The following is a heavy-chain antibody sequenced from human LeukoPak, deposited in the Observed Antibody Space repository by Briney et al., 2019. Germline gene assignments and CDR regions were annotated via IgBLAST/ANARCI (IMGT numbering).Heavy chain of an antibody. CDR3: ARGRPHGNDY. J-gene: IGHJ4*02. D-gene: IGHD4-23*01. CDR1: GFTFSDYA. V-gene: IGHV3-74*01. CDR2: IASDGSST. Sequence: PGGSLRLSCAASGFTFSDYAMSWVRQAPGKGLVWVSRIASDGSSTTYADSVKGRFGISRDNAKNTLYLQMNSLRVEDTAVYYCARGRPHGNDYWGQGTLVTVSS.